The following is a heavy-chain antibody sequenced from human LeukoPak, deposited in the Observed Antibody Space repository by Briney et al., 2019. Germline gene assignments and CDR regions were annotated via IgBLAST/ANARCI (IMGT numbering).Heavy chain of an antibody. Sequence: GGSLRLSCAASGFSISNYWMSWVRQAPGKGLEWVANIKDDGSDKYYVDSVKGRFTISRDNAKNSLYLQMNSLRVEDTAVYYCARDQSSRPLGYWGHGTLVTVFS. CDR2: IKDDGSDK. J-gene: IGHJ4*01. CDR3: ARDQSSRPLGY. V-gene: IGHV3-7*01. CDR1: GFSISNYW. D-gene: IGHD3-16*01.